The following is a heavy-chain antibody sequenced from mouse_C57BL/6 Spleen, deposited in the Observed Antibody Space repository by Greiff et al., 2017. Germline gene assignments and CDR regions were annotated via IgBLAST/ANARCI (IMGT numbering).Heavy chain of an antibody. CDR3: ARYGGYGSYFDY. CDR2: IYPRSGNT. D-gene: IGHD1-1*01. J-gene: IGHJ2*01. V-gene: IGHV1-81*01. CDR1: GYTFTSYG. Sequence: VQRVESGAELARPGASVKLSCKASGYTFTSYGISWVKQRTGQGLEWIGEIYPRSGNTYYNEKFKGKATLTADKSSSTAYMELRSLTSEDSAVSFCARYGGYGSYFDYWGQGTTLTVSS.